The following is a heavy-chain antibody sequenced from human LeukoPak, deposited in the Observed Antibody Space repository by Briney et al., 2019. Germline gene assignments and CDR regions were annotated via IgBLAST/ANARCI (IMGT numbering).Heavy chain of an antibody. CDR2: IYSSGST. CDR1: GGSISSGSNY. J-gene: IGHJ3*02. Sequence: SETLSLTCNVSGGSISSGSNYWGWIRQPPGKTLEWIGSIYSSGSTYYNPSLKSRVIILIDTSKNHFSLTLSSVTAADTAVYYCARSDGYGLVGIWGQGTMVTVSS. V-gene: IGHV4-39*07. D-gene: IGHD3-10*01. CDR3: ARSDGYGLVGI.